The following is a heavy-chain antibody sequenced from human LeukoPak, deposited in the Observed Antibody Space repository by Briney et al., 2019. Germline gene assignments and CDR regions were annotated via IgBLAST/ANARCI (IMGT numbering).Heavy chain of an antibody. V-gene: IGHV1-18*01. CDR1: GYTFTSYG. J-gene: IGHJ5*02. Sequence: GASVKVSCKASGYTFTSYGSSWVRQAPGQGREGMGWISAYNGNTNYAQKLQGRVTITTDTSTSTGYMELRSLRSDDAAVYYCARAFGTRDQVGVSSFDPWGQGPMVTVSS. CDR2: ISAYNGNT. D-gene: IGHD1-7*01. CDR3: ARAFGTRDQVGVSSFDP.